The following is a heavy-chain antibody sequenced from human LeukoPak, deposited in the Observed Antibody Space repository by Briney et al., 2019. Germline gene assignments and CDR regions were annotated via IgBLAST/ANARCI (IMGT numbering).Heavy chain of an antibody. CDR3: TSGNYYDDAFDI. V-gene: IGHV4-61*02. CDR1: GGSISSGSYY. J-gene: IGHJ3*02. Sequence: SETLSLTCTVSGGSISSGSYYWSWIRQPAGKGLEWIGRIYTSGSTNYNPSLKSRVIISVDTSKNQFSLKLSSVTAADTAVYYCTSGNYYDDAFDIWGQGTMVTVSS. D-gene: IGHD1-26*01. CDR2: IYTSGST.